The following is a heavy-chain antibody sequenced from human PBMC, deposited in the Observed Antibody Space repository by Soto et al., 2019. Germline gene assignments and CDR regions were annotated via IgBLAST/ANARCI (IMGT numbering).Heavy chain of an antibody. V-gene: IGHV1-69*12. CDR2: IIPIFGTA. CDR1: GGTFSSYA. Sequence: QVQLVQSGAEVKKPGSSVKVSCKASGGTFSSYAISWVRQAPGQGLEWMGGIIPIFGTANYAQKFQGRVTIPAEESTSTAYMQLRSLRSEDTAVYYCAGGVAPNYFDYWGQGTLVTVSS. CDR3: AGGVAPNYFDY. J-gene: IGHJ4*02. D-gene: IGHD3-10*01.